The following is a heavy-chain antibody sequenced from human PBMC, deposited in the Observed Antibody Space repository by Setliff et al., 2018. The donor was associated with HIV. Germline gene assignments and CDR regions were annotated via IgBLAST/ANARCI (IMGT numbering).Heavy chain of an antibody. Sequence: PSETQSLTCTVSGPSINIHYWSWIRQSPGKAFEWIGYIYSTGSTNYNPSLQSRVTISMVASRNQFSLKVTSVTAADTAVYYCAKGAGFYGDYTFDHWGQGRQVTVSS. D-gene: IGHD4-17*01. CDR1: GPSINIHY. CDR3: AKGAGFYGDYTFDH. CDR2: IYSTGST. V-gene: IGHV4-59*11. J-gene: IGHJ4*02.